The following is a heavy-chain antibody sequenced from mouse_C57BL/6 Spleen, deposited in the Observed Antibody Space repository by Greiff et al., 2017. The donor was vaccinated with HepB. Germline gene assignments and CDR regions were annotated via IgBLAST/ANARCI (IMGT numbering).Heavy chain of an antibody. CDR1: GYSITSGYY. CDR2: ISYDGSN. J-gene: IGHJ4*01. D-gene: IGHD3-3*01. Sequence: ESGPGLVKPSQSLSLTCSVTGYSITSGYYWNWIRQFPGNKLEWMGYISYDGSNNYNPSLKNRISITRDTSKNQFFLKLNSVTTEDTATYYCAAFRGAMDYWGQGTSVTVSS. V-gene: IGHV3-6*01. CDR3: AAFRGAMDY.